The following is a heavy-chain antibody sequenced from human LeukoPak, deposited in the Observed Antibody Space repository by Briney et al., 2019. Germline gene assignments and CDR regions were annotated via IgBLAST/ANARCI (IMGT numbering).Heavy chain of an antibody. CDR3: VRDEGPGSSSYYYYMDV. J-gene: IGHJ6*03. CDR2: IKQDGSEK. CDR1: GFTFSSYW. D-gene: IGHD6-6*01. V-gene: IGHV3-7*01. Sequence: GGSLRLSCAASGFTFSSYWMSWVRQAPGKGMEWVANIKQDGSEKYYVDSVKGRFTISRDNAKNSLYLQMNSLRAEDTAVYYCVRDEGPGSSSYYYYMDVWGKGTTVTVSS.